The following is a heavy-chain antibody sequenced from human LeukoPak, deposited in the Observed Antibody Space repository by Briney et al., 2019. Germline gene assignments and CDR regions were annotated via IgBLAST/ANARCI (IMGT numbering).Heavy chain of an antibody. CDR1: GFTFSSYS. CDR2: ISSSSSYI. D-gene: IGHD6-6*01. CDR3: ARESSIAAPMYYYYYYMDV. Sequence: NPGGSLRLSCAASGFTFSSYSMNWVRQAPGKGLEWVSSISSSSSYIYYADSVKGRFTISRDNAKNSLYLQMNSLRAEDTAVYYCARESSIAAPMYYYYYYMDVWGKGTTVTVSS. V-gene: IGHV3-21*01. J-gene: IGHJ6*03.